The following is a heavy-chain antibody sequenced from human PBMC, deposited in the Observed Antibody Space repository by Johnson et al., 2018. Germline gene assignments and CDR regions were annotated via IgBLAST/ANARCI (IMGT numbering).Heavy chain of an antibody. CDR1: GGSFSGYY. V-gene: IGHV4-34*01. D-gene: IGHD2-2*01. Sequence: VQLQQWGAGLLKXSETXSLXCAVYGGSFSGYYWSWIRQPPGKGLEWIGEINHSGNTNYSPSLKSRVTISVDKSKNQFSLKLRSVTAADTAVYYWARGRIVGIPAANLRHLQPWGQGTLVTVSS. CDR3: ARGRIVGIPAANLRHLQP. CDR2: INHSGNT. J-gene: IGHJ1*01.